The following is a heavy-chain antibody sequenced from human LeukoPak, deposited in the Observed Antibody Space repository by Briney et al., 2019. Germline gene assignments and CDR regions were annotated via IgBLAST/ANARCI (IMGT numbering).Heavy chain of an antibody. Sequence: TGGSLRLSCAASGFTLSNYWMHWVRQAPGKGLVWVARINFDGSGTNYAGSVRGRFTISRDNAKNTLYLQMNSLRGENTAVYYCGRGGSGSRYFDYWGQGTLVTVSS. CDR3: GRGGSGSRYFDY. CDR1: GFTLSNYW. J-gene: IGHJ4*02. V-gene: IGHV3-74*01. CDR2: INFDGSGT. D-gene: IGHD1-14*01.